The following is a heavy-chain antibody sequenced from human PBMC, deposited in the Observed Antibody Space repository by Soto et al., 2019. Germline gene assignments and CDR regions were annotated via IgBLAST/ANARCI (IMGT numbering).Heavy chain of an antibody. CDR2: IYYSGST. V-gene: IGHV4-39*01. D-gene: IGHD4-17*01. J-gene: IGHJ6*02. CDR1: GGSISSSSYY. Sequence: SETLSLTCTVSGGSISSSSYYWGWIRQPPGKGLEWIGSIYYSGSTYYNPSLKSRVTISVDTSKNQFSLKLSSVTAADTAVYYCARHYLHGDYSGYYYGMDVWGQGTTVTVSS. CDR3: ARHYLHGDYSGYYYGMDV.